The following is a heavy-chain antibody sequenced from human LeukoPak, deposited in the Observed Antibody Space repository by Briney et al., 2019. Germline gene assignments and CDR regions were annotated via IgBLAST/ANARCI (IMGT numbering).Heavy chain of an antibody. CDR1: GYSFTDYY. V-gene: IGHV1-2*02. Sequence: ASVKVSCKPSGYSFTDYYMHWVRQAPGQGLEWMGWINPNNGDTNSAQKFQGRVTMTRDTSITTVYMELSRLTSDDTAVYYCAKVNGEREPLEYWGQGTLVNVSS. CDR3: AKVNGEREPLEY. J-gene: IGHJ4*02. CDR2: INPNNGDT. D-gene: IGHD1-26*01.